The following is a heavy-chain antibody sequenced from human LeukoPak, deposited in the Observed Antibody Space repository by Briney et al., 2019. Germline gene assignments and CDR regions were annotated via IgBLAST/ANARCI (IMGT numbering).Heavy chain of an antibody. CDR2: ISHDGKDK. J-gene: IGHJ4*02. CDR1: GFTFSTYG. V-gene: IGHV3-30*03. CDR3: ARAQPPSSIVAAFPDY. Sequence: GGSLRLSCVVSGFTFSTYGMHWVRQAPGKGMEWVAGISHDGKDKYDADSVKGRFTISRDNSKNTAHLQMNNLRYEDTAVYYCARAQPPSSIVAAFPDYWGQGTLATVSS. D-gene: IGHD1-26*01.